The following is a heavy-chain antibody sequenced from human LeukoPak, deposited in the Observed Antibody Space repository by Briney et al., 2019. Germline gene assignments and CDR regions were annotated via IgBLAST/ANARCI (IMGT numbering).Heavy chain of an antibody. CDR3: ARDLGRFGELLWFAGDY. D-gene: IGHD3-10*01. CDR2: ISYDGSNK. J-gene: IGHJ4*02. Sequence: PGGSLRLSCAASGFTFSSYAMHWVRQAPGKGLEWVAVISYDGSNKYYADSVKGRFTISRDNSKNTLYLQMNSLRAEDTAVYYCARDLGRFGELLWFAGDYWGQGTLVTVSS. CDR1: GFTFSSYA. V-gene: IGHV3-30-3*01.